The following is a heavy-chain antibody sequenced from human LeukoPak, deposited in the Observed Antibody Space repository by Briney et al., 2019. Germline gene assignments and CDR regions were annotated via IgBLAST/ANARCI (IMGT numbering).Heavy chain of an antibody. CDR3: ARGSSWYDPIDY. Sequence: PGGSLRLSCAASGFTFSSYGMHWVRQAPGKGLEWVAFIRYDGSNKYYADSVKGRFTISRDNSKNTLYLQMNSLRAEDTAVYYCARGSSWYDPIDYWGQGTLVTVSS. CDR2: IRYDGSNK. J-gene: IGHJ4*02. D-gene: IGHD6-13*01. CDR1: GFTFSSYG. V-gene: IGHV3-30*02.